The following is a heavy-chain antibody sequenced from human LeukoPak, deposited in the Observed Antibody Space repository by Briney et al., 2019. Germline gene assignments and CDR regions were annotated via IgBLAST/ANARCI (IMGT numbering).Heavy chain of an antibody. D-gene: IGHD3-10*01. CDR1: GFTFSSYA. V-gene: IGHV3-23*01. J-gene: IGHJ3*02. CDR3: ARDRGITMVRGVMLGGAFDI. CDR2: ISGSGGST. Sequence: GGSLRLSCAASGFTFSSYAMSWVRQAPGKGLEWVSAISGSGGSTYYADSVKGRFTISRDNSKNTLYLQMNSLRAEDTAVYYCARDRGITMVRGVMLGGAFDIWGQGTMVTVSS.